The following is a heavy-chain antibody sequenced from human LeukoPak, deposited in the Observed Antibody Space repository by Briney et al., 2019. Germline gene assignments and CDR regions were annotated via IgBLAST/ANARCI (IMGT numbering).Heavy chain of an antibody. CDR2: IYYGGST. Sequence: SETLSLTCTVSGGSISSYYWSWIRQPPGKGLEWIGYIYYGGSTNYNPSLKSRVTISVDTSKNQFSLKLSSVTAADTAVYYCARLELPYAEFKAGYYFDYWGQGTLVTVSS. CDR1: GGSISSYY. J-gene: IGHJ4*02. D-gene: IGHD1-7*01. CDR3: ARLELPYAEFKAGYYFDY. V-gene: IGHV4-59*08.